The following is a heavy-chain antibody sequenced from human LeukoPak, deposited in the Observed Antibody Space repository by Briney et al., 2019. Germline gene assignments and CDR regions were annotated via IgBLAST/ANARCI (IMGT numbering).Heavy chain of an antibody. J-gene: IGHJ5*02. V-gene: IGHV1-8*02. CDR3: ARGRKPTSSTSWSRVGWFDP. D-gene: IGHD2-2*01. CDR2: INPSGGST. CDR1: GYTFTDYG. Sequence: ASVKVSCKASGYTFTDYGFSWVRQAPGQGLEWMGIINPSGGSTSYAQKFQGRVTMTRNTSISTAYMELSSLRSEDTAVYYCARGRKPTSSTSWSRVGWFDPWGQGTLVTVSS.